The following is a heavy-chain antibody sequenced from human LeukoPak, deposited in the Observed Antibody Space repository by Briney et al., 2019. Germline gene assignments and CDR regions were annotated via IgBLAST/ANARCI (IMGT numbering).Heavy chain of an antibody. Sequence: GGSLRLSCAASGFTFSNYAMTWVRQAPGKGLEWVSGISGSGSSTYYADSVKGRFTLSRDYPKNTLYLQMNSLRAEDTAVYYCAKLNDNYYYYGMDVWGQGTTVTVSS. CDR1: GFTFSNYA. D-gene: IGHD1-1*01. CDR2: ISGSGSST. CDR3: AKLNDNYYYYGMDV. J-gene: IGHJ6*02. V-gene: IGHV3-23*01.